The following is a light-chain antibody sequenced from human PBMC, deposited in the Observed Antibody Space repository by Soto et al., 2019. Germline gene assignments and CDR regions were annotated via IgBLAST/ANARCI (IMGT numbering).Light chain of an antibody. J-gene: IGLJ2*01. CDR1: SSDVGGYNS. V-gene: IGLV2-11*01. Sequence: QSVLTQPRSVSGSPGQSVTSSCTGTSSDVGGYNSVSWYQQYPGKAPKIMIYDVTKRPSGVPDRFSGSKSGNTASLTISGLQAEDEADYYCCSHAGSYTLVFGGGTKLTVL. CDR3: CSHAGSYTLV. CDR2: DVT.